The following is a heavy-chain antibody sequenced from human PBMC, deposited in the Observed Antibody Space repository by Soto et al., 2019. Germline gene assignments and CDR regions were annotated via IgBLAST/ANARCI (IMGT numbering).Heavy chain of an antibody. V-gene: IGHV3-30-3*01. CDR3: ARDPVGGYHYYY. CDR2: ISYDGSNK. CDR1: GFTFSSYA. D-gene: IGHD5-12*01. Sequence: QVQLVESGGGVVQPGRSLRLSCAASGFTFSSYAMHWVRQAPGKGLEWVAVISYDGSNKYYADSVKGRFTISRDNSKNTLYLQMNSLRAEDTAVYYCARDPVGGYHYYYWGQGTLVTVSS. J-gene: IGHJ4*02.